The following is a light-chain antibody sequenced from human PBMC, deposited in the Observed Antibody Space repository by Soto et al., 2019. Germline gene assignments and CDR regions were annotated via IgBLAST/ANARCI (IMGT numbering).Light chain of an antibody. CDR1: QNITSNY. V-gene: IGKV3-20*01. J-gene: IGKJ3*01. CDR3: QQYAISFT. Sequence: EIVLTQSPCTLSLSPGARAHLSCRASQNITSNYLAWYQQKPGQAPRLLIFGASTRSTGIPDRFSGSGSGTDFTLTINRLEPGDFAVYYCQQYAISFTFGPGTKVDIK. CDR2: GAS.